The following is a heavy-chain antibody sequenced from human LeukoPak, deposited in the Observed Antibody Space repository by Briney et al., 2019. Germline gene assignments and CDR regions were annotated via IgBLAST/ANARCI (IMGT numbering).Heavy chain of an antibody. CDR3: AGDIYYGSGTYYTF. CDR1: GYSFSTYG. CDR2: ISAYNGNT. Sequence: ASVKVSCKSSGYSFSTYGISWVRQAPGQGLAWMGWISAYNGNTNYAQRLQGRVTMTTDTSTSTAYLELRSLTSDDTAVYYCAGDIYYGSGTYYTFWGQGTLVTVSS. J-gene: IGHJ4*02. D-gene: IGHD3-10*01. V-gene: IGHV1-18*01.